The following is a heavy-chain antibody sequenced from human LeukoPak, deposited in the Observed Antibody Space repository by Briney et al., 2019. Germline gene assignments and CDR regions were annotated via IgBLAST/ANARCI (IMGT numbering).Heavy chain of an antibody. CDR3: ARARIAVAVPAFDI. V-gene: IGHV1-18*01. J-gene: IGHJ3*02. D-gene: IGHD6-19*01. CDR1: GYTFTSYG. Sequence: GASVKVSCKASGYTFTSYGISWVRQAPGQGLEWMGWISAHNGNTNYAQKLQGRVTMTTDTSTSTAYMELRSLRSDDTAVYYCARARIAVAVPAFDIWGQGTMVTVSS. CDR2: ISAHNGNT.